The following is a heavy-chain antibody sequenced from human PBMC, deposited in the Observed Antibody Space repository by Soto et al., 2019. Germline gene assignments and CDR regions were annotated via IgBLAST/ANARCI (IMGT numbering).Heavy chain of an antibody. V-gene: IGHV4-59*01. J-gene: IGHJ5*02. D-gene: IGHD2-8*01. CDR1: GGSISRYY. CDR3: ARDRSTYGGGGTGEVKENWFDP. CDR2: AYYSGDT. Sequence: PSETLSLTCSVSGGSISRYYWSWIRQPPGKGPEWIGYAYYSGDTGYNPSLQSRVTMAVDTSKNQVSLKLTSVTAADTAVYYCARDRSTYGGGGTGEVKENWFDPWGQGALVTVSS.